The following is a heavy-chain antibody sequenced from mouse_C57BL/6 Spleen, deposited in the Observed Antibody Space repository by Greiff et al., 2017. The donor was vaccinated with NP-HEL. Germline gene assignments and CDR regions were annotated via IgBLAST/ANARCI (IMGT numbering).Heavy chain of an antibody. CDR3: TMAGRDGYYAAY. CDR2: ISSGGDYI. D-gene: IGHD2-3*01. J-gene: IGHJ3*01. V-gene: IGHV5-9-1*02. CDR1: GFTFSSYA. Sequence: DVQLVESGEGLVKPGGSLKLSCAASGFTFSSYAMSWVRQTPEKRLEWVAYISSGGDYIYYADTVKGRFTISRDNARNTLYLQMSSLKSEDTAMYYCTMAGRDGYYAAYWGQGTLVTVSA.